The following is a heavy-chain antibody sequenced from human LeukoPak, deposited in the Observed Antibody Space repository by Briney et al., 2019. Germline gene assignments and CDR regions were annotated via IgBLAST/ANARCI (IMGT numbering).Heavy chain of an antibody. Sequence: ASVKVSCKASGGTFSSYAINWVRQATGQGLEWMGWMNPNSGNTGYAQKFQGRVTMTRNTSISTAYMELSSLRSEDTAVYYCARARIGIAVDYWGQGTLVTVSS. CDR1: GGTFSSYA. D-gene: IGHD6-13*01. CDR3: ARARIGIAVDY. J-gene: IGHJ4*02. CDR2: MNPNSGNT. V-gene: IGHV1-8*02.